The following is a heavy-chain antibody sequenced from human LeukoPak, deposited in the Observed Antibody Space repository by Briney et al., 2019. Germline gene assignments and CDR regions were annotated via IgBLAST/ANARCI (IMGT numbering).Heavy chain of an antibody. Sequence: GGSLRLSCAASEFTVSTNHMSWVRQAPGKGLEWVSVIYSGGSTYYADSVKGRFTISRDNSKNTLYLQMNSLRAEDTAVYYCARRPYDNSGYRFDYWGQGTLVTVSS. CDR1: EFTVSTNH. J-gene: IGHJ4*02. CDR3: ARRPYDNSGYRFDY. V-gene: IGHV3-66*01. CDR2: IYSGGST. D-gene: IGHD3-22*01.